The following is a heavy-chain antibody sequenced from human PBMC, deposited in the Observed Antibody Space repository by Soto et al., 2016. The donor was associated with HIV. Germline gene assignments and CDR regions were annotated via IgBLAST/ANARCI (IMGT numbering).Heavy chain of an antibody. V-gene: IGHV1-69*10. D-gene: IGHD3-9*01. CDR2: IIPILGIA. Sequence: QVQLVQSGAEVKKPGSSVKVSCKASGGTFSSFAISWVRQAPGQGLEWMGGIIPILGIANYAQKFQGRVTITADKSTSTAYMELGSLRSEDTAVYYCAAHYDILTGSRYYYYMDVWGKGTTVTVSS. J-gene: IGHJ6*03. CDR1: GGTFSSFA. CDR3: AAHYDILTGSRYYYYMDV.